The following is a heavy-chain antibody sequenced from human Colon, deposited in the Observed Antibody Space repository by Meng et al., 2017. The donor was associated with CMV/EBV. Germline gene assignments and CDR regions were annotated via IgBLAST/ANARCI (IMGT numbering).Heavy chain of an antibody. J-gene: IGHJ4*02. V-gene: IGHV3-48*03. D-gene: IGHD3-3*01. CDR3: TRRRNYDFRSGYYSGVFDS. CDR1: GFIFESYE. CDR2: ISGTGITI. Sequence: GESLKISCRASGFIFESYEMMWFRQAPGKGLECISYISGTGITIYYADSVKGRFTISKDNAKNSLYLQMNSLRVEDTAVYYCTRRRNYDFRSGYYSGVFDSWGQGTLVTVSS.